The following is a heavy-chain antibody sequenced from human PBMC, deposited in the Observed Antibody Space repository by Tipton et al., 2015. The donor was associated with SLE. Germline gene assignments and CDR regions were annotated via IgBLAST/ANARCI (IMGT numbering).Heavy chain of an antibody. Sequence: GSLRLSCAASGFTFSNAWMNWVRQAPGKGLEWVGRIKSKTDGGTTDYAAPVKGRFTISRDDSKNTLYLQMNSLKTEDTAVYYCTTDQAYGSVLDAFDIWGQGTMVTVSS. CDR1: GFTFSNAW. V-gene: IGHV3-15*07. CDR2: IKSKTDGGTT. J-gene: IGHJ3*02. D-gene: IGHD3-10*01. CDR3: TTDQAYGSVLDAFDI.